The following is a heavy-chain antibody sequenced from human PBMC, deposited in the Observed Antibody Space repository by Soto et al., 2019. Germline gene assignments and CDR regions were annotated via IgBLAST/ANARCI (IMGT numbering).Heavy chain of an antibody. CDR2: ISYDGSNK. J-gene: IGHJ4*02. D-gene: IGHD3-16*01. CDR3: AGGGFDY. CDR1: GFTFSSYA. Sequence: QVQLVESGGGVVQPGRSLRLSCAASGFTFSSYAMHWVRQAPGKGLEWVAVISYDGSNKYYADSVKGRFTISRDNSKNTLYLQMNSQRAEDTAVYYCAGGGFDYWGQGTLVTVSS. V-gene: IGHV3-30-3*01.